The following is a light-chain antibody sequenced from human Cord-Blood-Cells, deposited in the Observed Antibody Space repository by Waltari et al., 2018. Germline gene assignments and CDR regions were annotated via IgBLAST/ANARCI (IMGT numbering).Light chain of an antibody. CDR3: QQYGSSLYT. CDR2: GAS. J-gene: IGKJ2*01. CDR1: QSVSSSY. Sequence: EIVLTQSPGTLSLSPGERATLPCRASQSVSSSYLAWYQQKPGQAPRLLIYGASSRATGIPDRVSGSGSGTDFTLTISRLEPEDFAVYYCQQYGSSLYTFGQGTKLEIK. V-gene: IGKV3-20*01.